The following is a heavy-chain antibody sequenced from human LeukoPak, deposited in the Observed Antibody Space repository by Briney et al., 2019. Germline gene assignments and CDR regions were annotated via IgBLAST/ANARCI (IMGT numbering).Heavy chain of an antibody. Sequence: GASVKVSCKASGYNFGIYGITWVRQAPGQGLERKGWISAENGNTNYAQKFQGRVTVTADTSTSTAYLDLRSLRSDDTAVYYCARAGATVTTNFDNWGQGTLVTVSS. D-gene: IGHD4-17*01. J-gene: IGHJ4*02. CDR1: GYNFGIYG. V-gene: IGHV1-18*01. CDR2: ISAENGNT. CDR3: ARAGATVTTNFDN.